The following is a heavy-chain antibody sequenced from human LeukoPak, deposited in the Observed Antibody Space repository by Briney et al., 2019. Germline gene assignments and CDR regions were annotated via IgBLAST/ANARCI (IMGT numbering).Heavy chain of an antibody. V-gene: IGHV4-30-4*01. CDR3: ASRFCSGGTCQTIFDY. D-gene: IGHD2-15*01. Sequence: PSETLSITCSVSGGSLSSGHSYWSWIRQPPGKGLEWIGYISYSGSTYYSPSLKSRAAISVDTSKNQFSLKLSSVTAADTAVYSCASRFCSGGTCQTIFDYWGQGTLVTVSS. CDR2: ISYSGST. CDR1: GGSLSSGHSY. J-gene: IGHJ4*02.